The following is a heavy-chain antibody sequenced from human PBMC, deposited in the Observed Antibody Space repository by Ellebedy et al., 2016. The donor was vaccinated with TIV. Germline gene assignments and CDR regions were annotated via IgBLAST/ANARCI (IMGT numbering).Heavy chain of an antibody. Sequence: ASVKVSXXASGYRFTGYHIHWVRQAAGQGLEWMGWMNPQSGKTGFPQRFQGRVTMTRDTSTSTIYMELNNLTSEDTAVYYCATEVGAPIYWGQGTLVTVSS. CDR3: ATEVGAPIY. D-gene: IGHD1-26*01. J-gene: IGHJ4*02. V-gene: IGHV1-8*02. CDR1: GYRFTGYH. CDR2: MNPQSGKT.